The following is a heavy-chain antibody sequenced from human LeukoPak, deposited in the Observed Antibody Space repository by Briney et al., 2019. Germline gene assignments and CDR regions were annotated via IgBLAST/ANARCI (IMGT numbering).Heavy chain of an antibody. CDR3: AKGHDYGDSAFDY. Sequence: GGSLRLSCAASGFTFSSYGLHWVRQALGKGLEWVTFIRYDGSNQYYADSVKGRFAISRDNSKNTLFLQMSSLRAEDTAVYICAKGHDYGDSAFDYCGQGTLVTVSS. J-gene: IGHJ4*02. D-gene: IGHD4-17*01. CDR2: IRYDGSNQ. CDR1: GFTFSSYG. V-gene: IGHV3-30*02.